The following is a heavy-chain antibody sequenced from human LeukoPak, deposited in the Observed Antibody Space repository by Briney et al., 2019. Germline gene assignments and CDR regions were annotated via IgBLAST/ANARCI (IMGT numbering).Heavy chain of an antibody. CDR1: GYTFTSYG. CDR3: AGTEGYYGSGRFDY. D-gene: IGHD3-10*01. J-gene: IGHJ4*02. CDR2: INPSGGST. V-gene: IGHV1-46*01. Sequence: ASVKVSCKASGYTFTSYGISWVRQAPGQGLEWMGIINPSGGSTSYAQKFQGRVTMTRDTSTSTVYMELSSLRSEDTAVYYCAGTEGYYGSGRFDYWGQGTLVTVSS.